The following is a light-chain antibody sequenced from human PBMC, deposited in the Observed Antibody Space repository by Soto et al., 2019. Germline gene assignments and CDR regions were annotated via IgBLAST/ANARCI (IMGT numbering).Light chain of an antibody. CDR3: QQYYSTPFT. CDR1: QTIFYTSSNKNY. J-gene: IGKJ3*01. CDR2: WAS. Sequence: DIVLTQSPDSLAVSLGERATIHCKSSQTIFYTSSNKNYLAWYQQRPGQPPKLLIYWASDRESGVPNRFSGSGSGTDFTLTISGLQAEDGAVYYCQQYYSTPFTFGPGTRLDIK. V-gene: IGKV4-1*01.